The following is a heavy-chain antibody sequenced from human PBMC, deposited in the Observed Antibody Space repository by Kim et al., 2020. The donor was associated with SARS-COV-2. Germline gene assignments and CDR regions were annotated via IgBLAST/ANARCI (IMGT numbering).Heavy chain of an antibody. CDR2: ISSSSSYI. J-gene: IGHJ4*02. CDR1: GFTFSSYS. D-gene: IGHD4-17*01. CDR3: ATARLDGDHFDY. V-gene: IGHV3-21*01. Sequence: GGSLRLSCAASGFTFSSYSMNWVRQAPGKGLEWVSSISSSSSYIYYADSVKGRFTISRDNAKNSLYLQMNSLRAEDTAVYYCATARLDGDHFDYWGQGTLVTVSS.